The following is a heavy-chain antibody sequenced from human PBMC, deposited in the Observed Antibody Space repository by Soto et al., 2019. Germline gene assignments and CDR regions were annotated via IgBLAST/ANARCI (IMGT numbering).Heavy chain of an antibody. Sequence: QITLKESGPALVRPTQNLTLTCSFSGFSLTTRGVAVGWIRQPPGKALEWLARIFWDDDKWYSPSLRSRLTITEDTSKNQVVLTMTNMDPVDTATYYCAHRSRGYAYYFDQWGQGTLVTVSS. CDR2: IFWDDDK. J-gene: IGHJ4*02. CDR3: AHRSRGYAYYFDQ. CDR1: GFSLTTRGVA. D-gene: IGHD5-12*01. V-gene: IGHV2-5*02.